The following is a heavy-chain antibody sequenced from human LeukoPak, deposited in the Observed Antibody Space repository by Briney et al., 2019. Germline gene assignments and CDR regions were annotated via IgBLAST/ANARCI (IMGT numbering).Heavy chain of an antibody. CDR2: ISSDGGTK. CDR1: GFSFSSYA. D-gene: IGHD6-19*01. Sequence: PGGSLRLSCAASGFSFSSYAIHWVRQAPGKGLEWVALISSDGGTKYYADSVKGRFTISRDNSKNTVYLQMNRLSSEDTAFYFCARPFSRGWYYPYFDQWGQGTLVTVSS. J-gene: IGHJ4*02. CDR3: ARPFSRGWYYPYFDQ. V-gene: IGHV3-30*04.